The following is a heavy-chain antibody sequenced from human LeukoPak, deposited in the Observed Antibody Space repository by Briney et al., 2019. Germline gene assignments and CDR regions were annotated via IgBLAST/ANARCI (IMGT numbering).Heavy chain of an antibody. J-gene: IGHJ6*03. D-gene: IGHD6-19*01. CDR1: GYTFTGCY. V-gene: IGHV1-2*02. CDR2: INPNSGGT. Sequence: ASVKVSCKASGYTFTGCYIYWVRQAPGQGLEWMGWINPNSGGTNYAQKFQGRVTMTRDTSISTAYMELSRLRSDDTAVYYCARTPNIAVAGTLWSCYYMDVWGKGTTVTISS. CDR3: ARTPNIAVAGTLWSCYYMDV.